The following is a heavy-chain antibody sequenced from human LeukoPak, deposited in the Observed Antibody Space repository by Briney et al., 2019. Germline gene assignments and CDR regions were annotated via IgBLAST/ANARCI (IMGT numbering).Heavy chain of an antibody. CDR2: IYYSGST. V-gene: IGHV4-59*01. D-gene: IGHD3-16*02. CDR1: GGSINNYY. Sequence: SETLSLTCTVSGGSINNYYWSWIRQPPGKGLEWLGYIYYSGSTNYNPSLKSRVTMSVDTSKHQFSLKLSSVTAADTAVYYCAREVDYDYVWGSYRPFHAFDIWGQGTMVTVSS. CDR3: AREVDYDYVWGSYRPFHAFDI. J-gene: IGHJ3*02.